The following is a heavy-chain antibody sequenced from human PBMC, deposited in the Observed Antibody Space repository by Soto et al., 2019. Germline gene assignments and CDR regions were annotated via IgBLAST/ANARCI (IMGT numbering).Heavy chain of an antibody. V-gene: IGHV1-8*01. Sequence: GAAVKVSCKASGYTFTRYGISWVRQAPGQGLEWTGRMNTNNGSTGYAQKFHGRVTMTRNTSISTAYMELSSLRSEDTAVYYCAIQTSTSEQYYYMDVWGQGTTVPLSS. CDR1: GYTFTRYG. CDR2: MNTNNGST. D-gene: IGHD2-2*01. CDR3: AIQTSTSEQYYYMDV. J-gene: IGHJ6*03.